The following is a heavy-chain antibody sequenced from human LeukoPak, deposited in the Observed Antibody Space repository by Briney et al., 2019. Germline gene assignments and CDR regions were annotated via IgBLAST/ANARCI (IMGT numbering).Heavy chain of an antibody. Sequence: ASVKLSCKASGGTFSSYAISWVRQAPGQGLEWMGGIIPIFGTANYAQKFQGRVTITADKSTSKAYMELRSLRPEDTAVYYCARDYDSSGRSNWGQGTLVTVSS. CDR1: GGTFSSYA. J-gene: IGHJ4*02. D-gene: IGHD3-22*01. V-gene: IGHV1-69*06. CDR3: ARDYDSSGRSN. CDR2: IIPIFGTA.